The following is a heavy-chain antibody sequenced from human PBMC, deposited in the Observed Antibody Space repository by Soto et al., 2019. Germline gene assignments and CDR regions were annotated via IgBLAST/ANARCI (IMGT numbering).Heavy chain of an antibody. V-gene: IGHV4-39*01. J-gene: IGHJ4*02. D-gene: IGHD1-1*01. CDR1: GGSITSSGSA. Sequence: QLQVQESGPGLVNPSETLSLTCNAYGGSITSSGSAWGWIRQSPGKGLEGIGTIDYSGNIYYIPSLKSRITISVDTSKNQISLKLSSVTAADTAVYYCARHIHNQGFEYYFDSWGQGTLVTVSS. CDR2: IDYSGNI. CDR3: ARHIHNQGFEYYFDS.